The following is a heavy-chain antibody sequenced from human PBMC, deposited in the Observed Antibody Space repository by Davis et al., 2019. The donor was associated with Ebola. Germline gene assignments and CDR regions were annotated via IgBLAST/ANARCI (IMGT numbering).Heavy chain of an antibody. J-gene: IGHJ5*02. V-gene: IGHV5-10-1*01. CDR1: GYSFTSYW. CDR2: IDPSDSYT. D-gene: IGHD4-11*01. CDR3: VRHYSNYDWFDP. Sequence: GESLKISCKGSGYSFTSYWISWVRQMPGKGLEWMGRIDPSDSYTNYSPSFQGHVTISADKSISTAYLQWSSLKASDTAMYYCVRHYSNYDWFDPWGQGTLVTVSS.